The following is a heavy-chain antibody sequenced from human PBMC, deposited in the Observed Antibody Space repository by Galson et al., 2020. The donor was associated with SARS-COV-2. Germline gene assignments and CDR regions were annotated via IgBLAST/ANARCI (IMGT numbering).Heavy chain of an antibody. J-gene: IGHJ4*02. D-gene: IGHD6-19*01. V-gene: IGHV6-1*01. CDR1: GDSVSSNSAA. CDR3: ARGDGAVAGKYFFDY. Sequence: SQTLSLTCAISGDSVSSNSAAWNWIRQSPSSGLQWLGRTYYRSRWYNDYAVSVKSRITINADTPKNQFSLQLTSVTPEDTAVYYCARGDGAVAGKYFFDYWGQGTLVTVSS. CDR2: TYYRSRWYN.